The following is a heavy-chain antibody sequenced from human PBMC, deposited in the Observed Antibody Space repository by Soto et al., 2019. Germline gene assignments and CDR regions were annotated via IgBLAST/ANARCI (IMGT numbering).Heavy chain of an antibody. J-gene: IGHJ4*02. D-gene: IGHD5-18*01. CDR1: GFTFSSYW. Sequence: GGSLRLSCAASGFTFSSYWMSWVRQAPGKGLEWVANIKQDGSEKYYVDSVKGRFTISRDNAKNSLYLQMNSLRAEDTAVYYCARDLVAEDRRGYSYGYFDYWGQGTLVTVSS. V-gene: IGHV3-7*01. CDR2: IKQDGSEK. CDR3: ARDLVAEDRRGYSYGYFDY.